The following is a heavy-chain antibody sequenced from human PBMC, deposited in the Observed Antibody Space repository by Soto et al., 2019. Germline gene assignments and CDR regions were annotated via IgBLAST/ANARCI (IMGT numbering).Heavy chain of an antibody. J-gene: IGHJ6*02. D-gene: IGHD2-15*01. CDR2: YHSGGST. Sequence: QVQLQESGSGLVKPSQSLSLTCTVSGVSLNTADTWWSWIRQSPGKGLEFIGYYHSGGSTYYDASFRSRVIISADTSNSQFSLKSCSVTVANSAAYFCVRSRQIESGTDYGLDVWGQWTTVTVSS. V-gene: IGHV4-30-4*01. CDR1: GVSLNTADTW. CDR3: VRSRQIESGTDYGLDV.